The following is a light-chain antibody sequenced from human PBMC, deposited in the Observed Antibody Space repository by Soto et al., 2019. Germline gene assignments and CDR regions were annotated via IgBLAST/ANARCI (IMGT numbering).Light chain of an antibody. CDR2: GAS. J-gene: IGKJ1*01. Sequence: EIVLTQSPGTLSLSPGDRATLASRALQSVSSYFLAWYQHKPGQAPRLLIYGASTRATGIPARFSGSGSGTEFTLTISSLQSEDFAVYYCQQYNNWPPWTFGQGTKVDIK. V-gene: IGKV3-15*01. CDR1: QSVSSY. CDR3: QQYNNWPPWT.